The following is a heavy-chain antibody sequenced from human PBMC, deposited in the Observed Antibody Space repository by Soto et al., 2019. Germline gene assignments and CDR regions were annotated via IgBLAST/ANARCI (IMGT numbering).Heavy chain of an antibody. CDR3: ARKYCSGGSCYSVDY. D-gene: IGHD2-15*01. CDR2: IYYSGST. CDR1: GGSISSSSYY. V-gene: IGHV4-39*01. J-gene: IGHJ4*02. Sequence: QLQLQESGPGLVKPSETLSLTCTVSGGSISSSSYYWGWIRQPPGKGLEWIGSIYYSGSTYYNPSPKSRVTISVDTSKNQFSLKLSSVTAADTAVYYCARKYCSGGSCYSVDYWGQGTLVTVSS.